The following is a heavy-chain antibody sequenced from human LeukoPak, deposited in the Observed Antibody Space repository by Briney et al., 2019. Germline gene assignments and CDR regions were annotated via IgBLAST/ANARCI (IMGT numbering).Heavy chain of an antibody. CDR2: ISGSGGST. CDR1: GFSFTTYA. CDR3: AKDQSIAATGTGNWFDP. J-gene: IGHJ5*02. Sequence: GESLRLSCAASGFSFTTYAMNWVRQAPGKGLEWVSGISGSGGSTYYADSVKGRFTISRDNSKNTLYLQMNSLRADDTAVYYCAKDQSIAATGTGNWFDPWGQGTLVTVSS. D-gene: IGHD6-13*01. V-gene: IGHV3-23*01.